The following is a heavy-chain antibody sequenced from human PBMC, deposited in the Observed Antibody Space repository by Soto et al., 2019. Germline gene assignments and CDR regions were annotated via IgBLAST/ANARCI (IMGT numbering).Heavy chain of an antibody. D-gene: IGHD2-15*01. CDR1: GYTFTDYY. Sequence: QVQLVQSGAEVKKPGASVKVSCKASGYTFTDYYMHWVRQAPGQGLEWMGWINPNSGGTNYAQKFQGWGTMTRDTSISTAYMDLSRLTSGDTAVYYCARDLYGRSGISFQHWGQGTLVTVSS. CDR3: ARDLYGRSGISFQH. V-gene: IGHV1-2*04. J-gene: IGHJ1*01. CDR2: INPNSGGT.